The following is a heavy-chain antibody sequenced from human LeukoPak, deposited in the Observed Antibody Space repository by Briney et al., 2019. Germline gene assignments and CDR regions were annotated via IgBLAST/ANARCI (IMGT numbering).Heavy chain of an antibody. Sequence: SKTLSLICTVSGGSITSSSSDYYWAWVRQPPGKGLEWIGSISYSWSTYYNPSLKSRVTISADTSNNQFSLKLTSVTAADTAVYYCARHKYNHLLRAADAFDIWGQGTLVTVSS. CDR1: GGSITSSSSDYY. CDR2: ISYSWST. J-gene: IGHJ3*02. V-gene: IGHV4-39*01. D-gene: IGHD1-14*01. CDR3: ARHKYNHLLRAADAFDI.